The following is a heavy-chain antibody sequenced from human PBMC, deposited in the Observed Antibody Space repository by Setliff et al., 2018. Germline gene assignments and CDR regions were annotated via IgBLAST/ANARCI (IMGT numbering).Heavy chain of an antibody. CDR3: ARDVRVYDSSGYYYYYYGMDV. V-gene: IGHV3-23*01. D-gene: IGHD3-22*01. Sequence: GGSLRLSCAASGFTFSIYAMAWVRQAPGKGLEWVSIISGDSSFTNHADSVKGRFTISRDRSRSTVYLQMNSLRAEDTAVYYCARDVRVYDSSGYYYYYYGMDVWGQGTLVTVSS. CDR2: ISGDSSFT. CDR1: GFTFSIYA. J-gene: IGHJ6*02.